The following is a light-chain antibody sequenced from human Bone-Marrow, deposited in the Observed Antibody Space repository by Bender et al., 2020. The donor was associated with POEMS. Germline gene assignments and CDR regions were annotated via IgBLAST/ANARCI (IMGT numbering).Light chain of an antibody. V-gene: IGLV2-11*01. J-gene: IGLJ2*01. CDR2: DVN. CDR1: TSDVGGYNY. Sequence: QSALTQPPSASGSPGQSVTISCTGTTSDVGGYNYVSWYQQHPGKAPKLMIYDVNKRPSGVPDRFSGSKSGNTASLTISGLQTEDEADYHCCSYAGSYSVVFGGGTNLTV. CDR3: CSYAGSYSVV.